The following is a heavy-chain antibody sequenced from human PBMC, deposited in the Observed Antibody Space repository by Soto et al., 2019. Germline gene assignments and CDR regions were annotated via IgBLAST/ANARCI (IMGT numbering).Heavy chain of an antibody. CDR2: IYWDDDK. D-gene: IGHD5-18*01. CDR1: GFSLSASGVG. J-gene: IGHJ4*02. V-gene: IGHV2-5*02. Sequence: QITLKESGPTLVKPTQTLTLTCTFSGFSLSASGVGVGWIRQPPGKALEWLALIYWDDDKRYSPSLKSRLTITKDTSKNQVVLTMTNMDPVDTATYYCAHSPLGAGYTYGVFDYWGQGTLVTVSS. CDR3: AHSPLGAGYTYGVFDY.